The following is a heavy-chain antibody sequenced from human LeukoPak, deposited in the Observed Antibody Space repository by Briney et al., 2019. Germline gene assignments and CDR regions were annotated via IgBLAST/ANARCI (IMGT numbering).Heavy chain of an antibody. D-gene: IGHD4-17*01. CDR1: GFTFKNYW. Sequence: GGSLRLSCAASGFTFKNYWMHWVRQTPGEGLVWIARINTDGSATNYADFVKGRITISRDNAKNTVYLQMNGLRVEDTAKYYCARNRGDPSYFDYWGQGTLVTVSS. CDR2: INTDGSAT. J-gene: IGHJ4*02. CDR3: ARNRGDPSYFDY. V-gene: IGHV3-74*01.